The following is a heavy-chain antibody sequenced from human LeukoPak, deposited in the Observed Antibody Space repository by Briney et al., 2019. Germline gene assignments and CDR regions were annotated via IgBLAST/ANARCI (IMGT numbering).Heavy chain of an antibody. J-gene: IGHJ4*02. D-gene: IGHD1-26*01. Sequence: GGSLRLSCVASGFTFSSYEMNWVRQAPGKGLEWVSYISSSGIEIYYADSVKGRFTISRDNAKNSLYLQMNSLRAEDTAVYYCAREGGRGSFLDYWGQGTLVTVSS. CDR3: AREGGRGSFLDY. CDR2: ISSSGIEI. CDR1: GFTFSSYE. V-gene: IGHV3-48*03.